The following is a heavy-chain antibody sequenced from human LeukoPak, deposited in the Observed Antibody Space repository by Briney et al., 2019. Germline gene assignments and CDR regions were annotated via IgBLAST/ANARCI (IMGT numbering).Heavy chain of an antibody. Sequence: PSETLSLTCTVSGGSISRYYWSWIRQPPGKGLEWIGYIYTSGSTNYNPSLKSRVTISVDTSKNQFSLKLSSVTAADTAVYYCARHVTYCSSTSCYFHDAFDIWGQGTMVTVSS. CDR3: ARHVTYCSSTSCYFHDAFDI. V-gene: IGHV4-4*09. CDR1: GGSISRYY. CDR2: IYTSGST. J-gene: IGHJ3*02. D-gene: IGHD2-2*01.